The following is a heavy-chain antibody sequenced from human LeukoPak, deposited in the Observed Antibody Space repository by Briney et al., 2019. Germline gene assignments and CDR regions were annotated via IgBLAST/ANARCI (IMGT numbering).Heavy chain of an antibody. CDR3: ARDRRGDSSGWYYSDY. CDR1: GFTFSSYW. Sequence: GGSLRLSCAASGFTFSSYWMSWVRQAPGKGLEWVAVIWYDGSNKYYADSVKGRFTISRDNSKNTLYLQMNSLRAEDTAVYYCARDRRGDSSGWYYSDYWGQGTLVTVSS. CDR2: IWYDGSNK. V-gene: IGHV3-33*08. D-gene: IGHD6-19*01. J-gene: IGHJ4*02.